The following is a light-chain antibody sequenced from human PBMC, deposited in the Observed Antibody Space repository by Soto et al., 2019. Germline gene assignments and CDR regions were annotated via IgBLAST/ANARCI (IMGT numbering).Light chain of an antibody. J-gene: IGKJ1*01. CDR3: QHHNNWPPGT. CDR1: LSVGTN. V-gene: IGKV3-15*01. CDR2: GAT. Sequence: VMTQSPATLSVSPGERATLSCRASLSVGTNLAWYQQKPGQPPRLLIYGATTRATGIPARFSGSGSGTDFTLPISSLQSEDFAVYYCQHHNNWPPGTFGQGTRVEIK.